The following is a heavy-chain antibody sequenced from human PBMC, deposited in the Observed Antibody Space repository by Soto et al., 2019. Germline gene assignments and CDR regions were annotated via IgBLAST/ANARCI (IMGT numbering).Heavy chain of an antibody. CDR3: ARDSGFLNWFDP. V-gene: IGHV4-30-4*01. D-gene: IGHD3-10*01. CDR2: IYYSGST. CDR1: GGSISSGDYY. J-gene: IGHJ5*02. Sequence: NPSETLSLTCTVSGGSISSGDYYWSWIRQPPGKGLEWIGYIYYSGSTYYNPSLKSRVTISVDTSKNQFSLKLSSVTAADTAVYYCARDSGFLNWFDPWGQGTLVTVSS.